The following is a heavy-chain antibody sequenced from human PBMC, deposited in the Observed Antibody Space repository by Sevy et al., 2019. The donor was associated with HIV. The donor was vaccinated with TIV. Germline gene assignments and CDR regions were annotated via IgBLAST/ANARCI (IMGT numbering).Heavy chain of an antibody. CDR1: GGSISSYY. CDR3: AGVAASDGFDI. J-gene: IGHJ3*02. D-gene: IGHD6-13*01. V-gene: IGHV4-59*13. Sequence: SETLSLTCTVSGGSISSYYWSWIRQPPGKGLEWVGYIYYSGSTNYNPSLKSRVTISVDKTMNQFSLKLSSVTAAETAVYYCAGVAASDGFDIWGQGTMVTVSS. CDR2: IYYSGST.